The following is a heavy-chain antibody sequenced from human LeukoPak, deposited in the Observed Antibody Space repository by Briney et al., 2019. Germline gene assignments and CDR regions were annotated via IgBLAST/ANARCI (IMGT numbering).Heavy chain of an antibody. D-gene: IGHD3-10*02. CDR1: VFIFTKCW. CDR3: VRDSDYYVFDL. V-gene: IGHV3-7*01. Sequence: PGGSLRLPCGVWVFIFTKCWITGPRQTPGKGLEWVANIMKDGGDKYYVDSVKGRFTISRDNAKNSVYLQMNSLRADDRTVYYCVRDSDYYVFDLWGQGTLVTVSS. CDR2: IMKDGGDK. J-gene: IGHJ4*02.